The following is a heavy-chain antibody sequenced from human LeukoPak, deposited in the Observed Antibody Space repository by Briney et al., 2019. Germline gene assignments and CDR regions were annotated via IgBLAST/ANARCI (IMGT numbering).Heavy chain of an antibody. D-gene: IGHD6-13*01. V-gene: IGHV4-34*01. CDR3: AREGYSSSWTPFDY. CDR1: GGSFSGYY. J-gene: IGHJ4*02. Sequence: SETLSLTCAVYGGSFSGYYWSWIRQPPGKGLKWIGEINHSGSTNYNPSLKSRVTISVDTSKNQFSLKLSSVTAADTAVYYCAREGYSSSWTPFDYWGQGTLVTVPS. CDR2: INHSGST.